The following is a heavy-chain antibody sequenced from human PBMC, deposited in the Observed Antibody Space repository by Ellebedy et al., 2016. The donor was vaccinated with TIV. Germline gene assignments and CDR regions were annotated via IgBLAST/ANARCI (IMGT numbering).Heavy chain of an antibody. CDR2: IYQDGSDQ. V-gene: IGHV3-7*01. CDR1: GFSFRSYW. Sequence: GESLKISCAASGFSFRSYWMSWVRQAPGKGLEWVADIYQDGSDQYYVDSVKGRFTISRDNVNKSLFLQMNSLRVEDTAVYYCARRGSYGDYAVQINSWLDTWGHGTLVTVSS. D-gene: IGHD4-17*01. CDR3: ARRGSYGDYAVQINSWLDT. J-gene: IGHJ5*01.